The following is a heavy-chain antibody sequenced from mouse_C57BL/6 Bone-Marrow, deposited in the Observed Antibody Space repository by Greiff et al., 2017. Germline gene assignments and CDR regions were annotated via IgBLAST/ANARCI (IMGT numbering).Heavy chain of an antibody. V-gene: IGHV1-9*01. CDR3: ARSDWYGITFAY. J-gene: IGHJ3*01. CDR2: ILPGSGST. CDR1: GYTFTGYW. D-gene: IGHD1-1*01. Sequence: VQLVESGAELMKPGASVKLSCKATGYTFTGYWIEWVKQRPGHGLEWIGEILPGSGSTNYNEKFKGKATFTSDTSSNTAYLPLSSLTTECSTISYCARSDWYGITFAYWGQATLVTVSA.